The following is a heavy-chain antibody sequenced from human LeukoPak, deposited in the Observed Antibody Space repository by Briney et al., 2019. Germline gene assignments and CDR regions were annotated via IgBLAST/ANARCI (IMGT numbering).Heavy chain of an antibody. V-gene: IGHV1-58*01. D-gene: IGHD3-3*01. CDR2: IVVGSGNT. Sequence: GASVKVSCKASGFSFTSSAVQWVRQARGQRLEWVGWIVVGSGNTKYAQKLQERVTITRDMSTSTAYMELSSLRSEDTAVYYCARARTVWSDYEYYFDYWGQGTLVTVSS. CDR3: ARARTVWSDYEYYFDY. J-gene: IGHJ4*02. CDR1: GFSFTSSA.